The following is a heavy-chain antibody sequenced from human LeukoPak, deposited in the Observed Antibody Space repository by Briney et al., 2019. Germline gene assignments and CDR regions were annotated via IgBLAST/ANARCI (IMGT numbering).Heavy chain of an antibody. CDR1: GASISDSY. J-gene: IGHJ5*01. CDR2: IYYSGGT. V-gene: IGHV4-59*01. CDR3: ARTHGLKFGDQGVWFDP. D-gene: IGHD3-10*01. Sequence: LETLSLTCTVSGASISDSYWSWIRQPPGKGLEWVGYIYYSGGTNYNPFLKSRVTISVDTSKNQVSLEVGSATTEDTAVYYCARTHGLKFGDQGVWFDPWGQGTLVTVPS.